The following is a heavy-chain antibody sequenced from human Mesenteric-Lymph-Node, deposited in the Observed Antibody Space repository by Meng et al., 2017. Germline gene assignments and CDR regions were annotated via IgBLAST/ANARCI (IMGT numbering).Heavy chain of an antibody. J-gene: IGHJ4*02. CDR1: GGSFSGYD. D-gene: IGHD2-15*01. CDR2: INHSGST. CDR3: ASAPKDIVVVVAATPHY. V-gene: IGHV4-34*01. Sequence: QGRLGGGGPGGVKASEALARTGAVYGGSFSGYDWSWIRQPPGKGLEWIGEINHSGSTNYNPSLKSRVTISVDTSKNQFSLKLSSVTAADTAVYYCASAPKDIVVVVAATPHYWGQGTLVTVSS.